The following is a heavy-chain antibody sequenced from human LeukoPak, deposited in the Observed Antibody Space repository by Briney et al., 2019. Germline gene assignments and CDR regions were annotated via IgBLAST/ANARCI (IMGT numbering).Heavy chain of an antibody. CDR1: GGSISSSSYC. CDR3: ARLNYYDSSGYLSRAFDI. D-gene: IGHD3-22*01. CDR2: IYHSGST. J-gene: IGHJ3*02. V-gene: IGHV4-39*07. Sequence: PETLSLTCTVSGGSISSSSYCWGWIRQPPGRGLEWIGYIYHSGSTYYNPSLKSRVTISVDRSKNQFSLKLSSVTAADTAVYYCARLNYYDSSGYLSRAFDIWGQGTMVTVSS.